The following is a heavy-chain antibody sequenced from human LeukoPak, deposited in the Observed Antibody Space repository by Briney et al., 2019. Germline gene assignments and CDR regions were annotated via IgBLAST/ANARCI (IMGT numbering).Heavy chain of an antibody. J-gene: IGHJ4*02. Sequence: AASVKLSCKASGYTFTSYGISWVRQAPGQGLEWMGSISAYNGNTNYAQKLQGRVTMTTDTSTSTAYMELGSLRSDDTAAYYCARYNGYCSGGSCYHFDYWGQGTLVTVSS. CDR1: GYTFTSYG. CDR3: ARYNGYCSGGSCYHFDY. CDR2: ISAYNGNT. D-gene: IGHD2-15*01. V-gene: IGHV1-18*01.